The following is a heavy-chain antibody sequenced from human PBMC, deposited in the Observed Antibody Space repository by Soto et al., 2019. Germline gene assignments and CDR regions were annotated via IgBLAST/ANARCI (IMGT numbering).Heavy chain of an antibody. J-gene: IGHJ6*02. CDR2: IWYDGSNK. CDR3: ARDSASCNVFLYYYYGMDV. Sequence: GGSLRLSCAASGFTVSSYGTHWVRQAPGKGLEWVAVIWYDGSNKYYADSVKGRFTISRDNSKNTLYLQMNSLRAEDTAVYYCARDSASCNVFLYYYYGMDVWGQGTTVTVSS. D-gene: IGHD2-15*01. CDR1: GFTVSSYG. V-gene: IGHV3-33*01.